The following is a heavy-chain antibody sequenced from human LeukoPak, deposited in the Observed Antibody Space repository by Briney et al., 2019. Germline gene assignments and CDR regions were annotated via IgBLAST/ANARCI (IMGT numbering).Heavy chain of an antibody. V-gene: IGHV4-34*01. D-gene: IGHD2-2*01. J-gene: IGHJ3*02. CDR3: ALEFVVPAALERLNAFDI. CDR1: GGSFSGFR. CDR2: INHSGGT. Sequence: SETLSLTCAVSGGSFSGFRWHWIRQPPGKGPEWIGEINHSGGTTYNPSLKSRVTISVDTSKIQFSLNLTSVTAADTAVYYCALEFVVPAALERLNAFDIWGHGTMVTVSS.